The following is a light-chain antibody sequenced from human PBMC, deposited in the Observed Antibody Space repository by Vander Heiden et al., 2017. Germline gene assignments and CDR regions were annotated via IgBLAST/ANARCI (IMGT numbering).Light chain of an antibody. CDR2: LGS. V-gene: IGKV2-28*01. CDR1: QSLLHSNGYNY. CDR3: RQALQTLWT. J-gene: IGKJ1*01. Sequence: DIVMTQSPLSLPVTHGEPASISCRSSQSLLHSNGYNYLDWYLQKPGQSPQLLIYLGSNRASGVPDRFSGSGSGTDFTLKISRVEAEDVGVYYCRQALQTLWTFGQGTKMEIK.